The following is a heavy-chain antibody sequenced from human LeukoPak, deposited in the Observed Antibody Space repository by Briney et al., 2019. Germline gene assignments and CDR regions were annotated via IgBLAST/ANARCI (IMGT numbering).Heavy chain of an antibody. CDR3: ATLRSGY. J-gene: IGHJ4*02. V-gene: IGHV4-59*08. CDR2: IYYSGST. Sequence: PSETLSLTCTVSGGSISSYYWSWIRQPPGKGLEWIGYIYYSGSTNYNPSLKSRVTISVDTSKNQFSLKLSSVTAADTAVYYCATLRSGYWGQGTLVTVSS. CDR1: GGSISSYY. D-gene: IGHD3-3*01.